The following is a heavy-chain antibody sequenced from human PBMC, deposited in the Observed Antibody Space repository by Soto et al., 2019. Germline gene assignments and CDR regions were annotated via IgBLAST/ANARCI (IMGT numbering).Heavy chain of an antibody. Sequence: QVQLVQSGAEVKKPGASVKVSCKASGYTFTSYAMHWVRQAPGQRLEWMGWINAGNGNTKYSQKFQGRVTITRDTSASTAYMERSSLRSEDTAVYYCAREARNYDFWSGYSQEYDYWGQGTLVTVSS. CDR1: GYTFTSYA. J-gene: IGHJ4*02. CDR2: INAGNGNT. D-gene: IGHD3-3*01. CDR3: AREARNYDFWSGYSQEYDY. V-gene: IGHV1-3*01.